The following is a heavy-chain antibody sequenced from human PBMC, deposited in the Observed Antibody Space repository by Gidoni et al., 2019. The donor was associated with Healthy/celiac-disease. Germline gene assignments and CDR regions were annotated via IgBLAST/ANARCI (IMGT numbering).Heavy chain of an antibody. V-gene: IGHV1-46*01. D-gene: IGHD2-2*02. CDR1: GYTFTSYY. Sequence: QVQLVQSGAEVKKPGASVKVSCKASGYTFTSYYMHWVRQAPGQGLEWMGIINPSGGSTSYAQKFQGRVTMTRDTSTSTVYMELSSLRSEDTAVYYCARDLVPAAIWGAFDIWGQGTMVTVSS. CDR3: ARDLVPAAIWGAFDI. J-gene: IGHJ3*02. CDR2: INPSGGST.